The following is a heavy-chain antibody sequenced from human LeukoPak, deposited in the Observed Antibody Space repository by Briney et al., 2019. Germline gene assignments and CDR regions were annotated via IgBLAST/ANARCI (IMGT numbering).Heavy chain of an antibody. Sequence: ASVKVSCKSSGYTFTSYYMYWVRQAPGQGLEWMGIINPSGGSTSYAQKFQGRVTMTRDTSTSTVYMELSSLRSENTAVYYCARDSGMVRGTVDYWGQGTLVTVSS. V-gene: IGHV1-46*01. J-gene: IGHJ4*02. CDR3: ARDSGMVRGTVDY. CDR2: INPSGGST. D-gene: IGHD3-10*01. CDR1: GYTFTSYY.